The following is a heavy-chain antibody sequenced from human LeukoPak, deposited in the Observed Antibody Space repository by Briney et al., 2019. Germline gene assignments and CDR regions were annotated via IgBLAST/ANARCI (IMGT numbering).Heavy chain of an antibody. D-gene: IGHD3-9*01. CDR1: GGSFSGYY. Sequence: KSSETLSLTCAVYGGSFSGYYWSWIRQPPGKGLEWIGEINHSGSTNYNPSLKSRVTISVDTSKNQFSLKLSSVTAADAAVYYCARHSDFILSGWRAYNWFDPWGQGTLVTVSS. CDR3: ARHSDFILSGWRAYNWFDP. J-gene: IGHJ5*02. V-gene: IGHV4-34*01. CDR2: INHSGST.